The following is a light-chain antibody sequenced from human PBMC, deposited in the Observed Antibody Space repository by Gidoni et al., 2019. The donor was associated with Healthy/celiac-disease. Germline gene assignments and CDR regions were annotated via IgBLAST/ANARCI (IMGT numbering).Light chain of an antibody. V-gene: IGKV1-33*01. CDR3: QQYDNLLLT. CDR2: DAS. CDR1: QDISNY. J-gene: IGKJ3*01. Sequence: DIQMTQSPSSLSASVGDRVTITSQASQDISNYLNWYQQKPGKAPKLLIYDASNLETGVPSRFSGSGSGTDFTFTISSLQPEDIATYYCQQYDNLLLTFGPGTKVDIK.